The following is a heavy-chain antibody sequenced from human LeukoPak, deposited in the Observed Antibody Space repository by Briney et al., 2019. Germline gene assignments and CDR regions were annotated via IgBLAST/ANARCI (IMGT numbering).Heavy chain of an antibody. Sequence: GGSLRLSCAASGFTFSSYAMHWVRQAPGKGLEWVAVISYDGSNKYYADSVKGRFTISRDNSKNTLYLQMNSLRAEDTAVYYCASGIHCSSTSCYGDYWGQGTLVTVSS. CDR2: ISYDGSNK. D-gene: IGHD2-2*01. CDR3: ASGIHCSSTSCYGDY. V-gene: IGHV3-30*04. CDR1: GFTFSSYA. J-gene: IGHJ4*02.